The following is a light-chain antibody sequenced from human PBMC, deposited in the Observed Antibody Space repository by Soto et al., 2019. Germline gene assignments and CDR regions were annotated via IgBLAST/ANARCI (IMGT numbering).Light chain of an antibody. CDR2: AAS. CDR1: QGIRNF. V-gene: IGKV1-27*01. Sequence: DIQMTQSPTSLSASVGDRVTITCRASQGIRNFVAWYQQKPGKPPKLLIYAASTLQSGVPSRFSGRGSGTDFTLTINSLQPEDVATYSCQKYSSVPVFGPGTKVEIK. CDR3: QKYSSVPV. J-gene: IGKJ3*01.